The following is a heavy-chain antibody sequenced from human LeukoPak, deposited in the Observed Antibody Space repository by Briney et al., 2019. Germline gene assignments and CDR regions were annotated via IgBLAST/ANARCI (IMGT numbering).Heavy chain of an antibody. CDR3: ARSGGDTHYYYMDV. CDR1: GYTFTSYD. J-gene: IGHJ6*03. Sequence: ASVKVSCKASGYTFTSYDISWVRQAPGQGLEWMGWISAYNGNTNYAQKLQGRVTMTTDTSTSTAYMELRSLRSDDTAVYYCARSGGDTHYYYMDVWGKGTTVTVSS. D-gene: IGHD2-2*02. V-gene: IGHV1-18*01. CDR2: ISAYNGNT.